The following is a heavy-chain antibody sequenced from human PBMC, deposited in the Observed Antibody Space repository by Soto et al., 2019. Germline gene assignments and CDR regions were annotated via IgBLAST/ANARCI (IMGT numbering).Heavy chain of an antibody. J-gene: IGHJ4*02. CDR2: IWYYGSNK. V-gene: IGHV3-33*01. D-gene: IGHD2-21*01. CDR3: ARGGLLLAY. CDR1: GFTFTSYG. Sequence: QVQLVESGGGVVQPGRSLRLSCAASGFTFTSYGMHWVRQAPGKGLEWVAVIWYYGSNKYYADSVKGRFTISRDNSKNSLYLQMNSLRAEDTAGYYCARGGLLLAYWGQGTLVTVSS.